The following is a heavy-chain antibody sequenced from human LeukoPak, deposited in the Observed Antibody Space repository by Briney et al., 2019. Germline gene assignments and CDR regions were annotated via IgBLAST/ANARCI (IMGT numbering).Heavy chain of an antibody. CDR3: AKCTNRPHGRMYYFDY. CDR1: GFTFSSYA. V-gene: IGHV3-23*01. Sequence: GGSLRLSCAASGFTFSSYAMSWVRQAPGKGLEWVSAISGSGGSTYYADSVKGRFTISRDNSKNTLYLQMNSLRAEDTAVYYCAKCTNRPHGRMYYFDYWGQGTLVTVSS. D-gene: IGHD2-8*01. J-gene: IGHJ4*02. CDR2: ISGSGGST.